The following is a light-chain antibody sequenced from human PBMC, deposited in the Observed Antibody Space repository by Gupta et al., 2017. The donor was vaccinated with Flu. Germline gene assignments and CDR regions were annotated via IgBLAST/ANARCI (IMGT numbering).Light chain of an antibody. V-gene: IGKV4-1*01. CDR1: RGVLYTSNNKNY. J-gene: IGKJ1*01. Sequence: IVMTQSPASLAVSLGERATINCKSSRGVLYTSNNKNYVAWLQQRPGQPPKGSIYGASTRESGVPDLFGGSGAGTDFTLTISGLQAEEVAVYYCQQYCTSPWTFGHGTKVEIK. CDR2: GAS. CDR3: QQYCTSPWT.